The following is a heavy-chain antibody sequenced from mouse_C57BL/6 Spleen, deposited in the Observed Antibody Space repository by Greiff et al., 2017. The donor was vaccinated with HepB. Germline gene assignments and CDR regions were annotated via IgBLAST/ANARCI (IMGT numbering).Heavy chain of an antibody. CDR1: GFTFSSYA. J-gene: IGHJ3*01. V-gene: IGHV5-4*01. Sequence: EVKLMESGGGLVKPGGSLKLSCAASGFTFSSYAMSWVRQTPEKRLEWVATISVGGSYTYYPDNVKGRFTISRDNAKNNLYLQMSHLKSEDTAMYYCARDLSFAYWGQGTLVTVSA. CDR2: ISVGGSYT. CDR3: ARDLSFAY.